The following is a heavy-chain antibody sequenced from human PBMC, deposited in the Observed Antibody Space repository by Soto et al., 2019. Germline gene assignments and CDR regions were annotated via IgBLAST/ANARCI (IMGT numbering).Heavy chain of an antibody. CDR3: ASPQYNWNNPFVY. CDR1: GGSLSGHY. Sequence: QVQLQQWGAGLLKPSETLSLTCAVYGGSLSGHYWSWLRQPPGKGLEWIGEINHHGRTDYHPSLRSRVTISVDTSKNQSSLRLTSVTAADTAVYYCASPQYNWNNPFVYWGQGTLVTVSS. J-gene: IGHJ4*02. D-gene: IGHD1-20*01. V-gene: IGHV4-34*01. CDR2: INHHGRT.